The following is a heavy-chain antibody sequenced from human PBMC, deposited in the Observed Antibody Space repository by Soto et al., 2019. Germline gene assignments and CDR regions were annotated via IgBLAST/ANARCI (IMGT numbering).Heavy chain of an antibody. D-gene: IGHD2-15*01. Sequence: ASVKVSCKASGYTFTGYYMHWVRQAPGQGLEWMGWINPNSGGTNYAQKLQGRVTMTRDTSISTAYMELSRLRSDDTAVYYCAVLQGVYCSGGSCYPSDYWGQGTLVTVSS. CDR2: INPNSGGT. V-gene: IGHV1-2*02. J-gene: IGHJ4*02. CDR3: AVLQGVYCSGGSCYPSDY. CDR1: GYTFTGYY.